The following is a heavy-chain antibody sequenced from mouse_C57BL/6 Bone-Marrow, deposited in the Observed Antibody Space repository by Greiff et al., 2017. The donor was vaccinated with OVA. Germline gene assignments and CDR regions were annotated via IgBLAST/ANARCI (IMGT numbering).Heavy chain of an antibody. J-gene: IGHJ2*01. Sequence: EVQRVESEGGLVQPGSSMKLSCTASGFTFSDYYMAWVRQVPEKGLEWVANINYDGSSTYYLDSLKSRFIISRDNAKNILYLQMSSLKSEDTATYYCARERGNYGSSSYFDYWGQGTTLTVSS. D-gene: IGHD1-1*01. V-gene: IGHV5-16*01. CDR1: GFTFSDYY. CDR3: ARERGNYGSSSYFDY. CDR2: INYDGSST.